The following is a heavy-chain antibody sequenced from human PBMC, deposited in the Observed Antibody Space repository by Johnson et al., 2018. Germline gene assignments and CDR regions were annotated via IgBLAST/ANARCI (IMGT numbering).Heavy chain of an antibody. Sequence: EVQLLESGGGLVQPGGSLRLSCAASGFTFSSYWMSWVRQAPGKGLEWVSGISGSGGSTNYADSVKGRVTISRDNSKNPRYLHLNSRRVGDTAVYYCAKDLSWGGLGSYSGFVYWGQGTLVTVSS. D-gene: IGHD3-10*01. V-gene: IGHV3-23*01. CDR1: GFTFSSYW. CDR2: ISGSGGST. CDR3: AKDLSWGGLGSYSGFVY. J-gene: IGHJ4*02.